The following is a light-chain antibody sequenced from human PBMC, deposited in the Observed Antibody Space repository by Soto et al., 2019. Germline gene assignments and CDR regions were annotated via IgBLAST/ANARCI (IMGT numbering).Light chain of an antibody. Sequence: EIVLTQSPGTLSLSPGERATLSCRASQSVRSGYLAWYQQKPGQAPRLLIYGASSRATGIPDRFSGTGSGTDFTLTISRLEPEDFAVYYCQKYNNWLTFGQGTKVDIK. J-gene: IGKJ1*01. V-gene: IGKV3-20*01. CDR1: QSVRSGY. CDR3: QKYNNWLT. CDR2: GAS.